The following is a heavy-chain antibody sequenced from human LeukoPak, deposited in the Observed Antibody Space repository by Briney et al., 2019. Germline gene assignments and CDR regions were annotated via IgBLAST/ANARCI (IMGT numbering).Heavy chain of an antibody. J-gene: IGHJ4*02. CDR3: ARASSFYESSGYFCIDY. CDR1: GFTLSSYA. D-gene: IGHD3-22*01. V-gene: IGHV3-30*01. Sequence: GGSLRLSCAASGFTLSSYAVHWVRQAPGKGLEWVALISYDGGNEYYADSVKGRFTISRDNSKNTLYLQMNSLRAEDTAVYYCARASSFYESSGYFCIDYWGQGTLVTVSS. CDR2: ISYDGGNE.